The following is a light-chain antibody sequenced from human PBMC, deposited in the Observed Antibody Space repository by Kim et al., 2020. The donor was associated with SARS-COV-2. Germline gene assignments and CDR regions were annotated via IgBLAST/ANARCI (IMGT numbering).Light chain of an antibody. J-gene: IGLJ2*01. Sequence: QSALTQPPSVSGSPGQSVTISCTGTSSDIGTYNRVSWYQQPPGTAPKLMIYEVNNRPSGVPDRFSGSKSGNTASLTISGLQAEDEADYYCSSFTSSSTFVFGGGTQLTVL. CDR2: EVN. CDR1: SSDIGTYNR. CDR3: SSFTSSSTFV. V-gene: IGLV2-18*02.